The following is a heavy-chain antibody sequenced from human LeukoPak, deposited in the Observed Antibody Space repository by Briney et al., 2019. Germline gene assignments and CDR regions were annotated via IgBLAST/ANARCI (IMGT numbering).Heavy chain of an antibody. CDR2: FISMFGTP. Sequence: SVKVSCKASGVTFTNYPMNWVRQAPGQGLEWMGRFISMFGTPNYAQKFQDRVTMTADKSTNTLNLELRNLKSEDTAMYYCVRGRQYFFDDWGQGTLVTVSS. V-gene: IGHV1-69*06. CDR1: GVTFTNYP. D-gene: IGHD2/OR15-2a*01. CDR3: VRGRQYFFDD. J-gene: IGHJ4*02.